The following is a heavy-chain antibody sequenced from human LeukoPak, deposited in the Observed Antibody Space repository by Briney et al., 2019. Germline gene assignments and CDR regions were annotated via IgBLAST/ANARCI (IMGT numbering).Heavy chain of an antibody. V-gene: IGHV3-23*01. CDR1: GFTFSSYG. CDR3: AKEQHYYDSSGLVDY. D-gene: IGHD3-22*01. Sequence: GGSLRLSCAASGFTFSSYGMTWVRQAPGKGLEWVSGISGSGGSTYYADSVKGRFTISRDNSKNTLYLQMNSLRAEDTAVYYCAKEQHYYDSSGLVDYWGQGTLVTVSS. CDR2: ISGSGGST. J-gene: IGHJ4*02.